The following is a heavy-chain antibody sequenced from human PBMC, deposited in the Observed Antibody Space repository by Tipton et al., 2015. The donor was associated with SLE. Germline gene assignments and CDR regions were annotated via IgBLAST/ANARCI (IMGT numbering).Heavy chain of an antibody. V-gene: IGHV4-39*01. J-gene: IGHJ3*02. CDR2: IYYSGST. D-gene: IGHD6-25*01. CDR3: ARTSRRQRAAFDI. CDR1: GGSISSGGYY. Sequence: TLSLTCTVSGGSISSGGYYWGWIRQPPGKGLEWIGSIYYSGSTYYNPSLKSRVTISVDTSKNQFSLKLSSVTAADTAVYYCARTSRRQRAAFDIWGQGTMVTVSS.